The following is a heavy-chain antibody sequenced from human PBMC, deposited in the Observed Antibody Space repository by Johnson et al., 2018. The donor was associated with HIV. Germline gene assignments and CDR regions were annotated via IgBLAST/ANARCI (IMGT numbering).Heavy chain of an antibody. CDR1: GFTFSSYW. CDR2: IKQDGSEK. J-gene: IGHJ3*02. V-gene: IGHV3-7*01. CDR3: ARGRNAFDI. Sequence: VQLVESGGGLIQPGGSLRLSCAAFGFTFSSYWMSWVRQAPGKGVEWVANIKQDGSEKYYVDSVKGRFTISRDNAKNSLYLQMNSLRAEDTAVYYCARGRNAFDIWGQGTMVTVSS.